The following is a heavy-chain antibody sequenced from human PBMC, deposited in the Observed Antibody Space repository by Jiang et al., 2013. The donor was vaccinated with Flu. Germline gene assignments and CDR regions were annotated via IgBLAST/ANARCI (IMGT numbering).Heavy chain of an antibody. CDR3: AKVWGDTPDAFDI. CDR1: GFTFDDYA. CDR2: ISWNSGSI. J-gene: IGHJ3*02. D-gene: IGHD3-16*01. Sequence: VQLVESGGGLVQPGRSLRLSCAASGFTFDDYAMHWVRQAPGKGLEWVSGISWNSGSIGYADSVKGRFTISRDNAKNSLYLQMNSLRAEDTALYYCAKVWGDTPDAFDIWAKGQWSPSLQ. V-gene: IGHV3-9*01.